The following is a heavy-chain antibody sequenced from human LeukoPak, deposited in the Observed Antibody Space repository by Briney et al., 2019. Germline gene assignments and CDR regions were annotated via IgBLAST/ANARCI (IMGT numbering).Heavy chain of an antibody. CDR1: GFTFSSYG. J-gene: IGHJ4*02. Sequence: GRSLRLSGAASGFTFSSYGMHWVRQTPGKGLEWVAFISYDGSNKYYPDSVKGRFTISRDNSKNTLYLQMSSLRSEDTAVYYCAREVGTSHRFDYWGQGTLVTVSS. CDR3: AREVGTSHRFDY. D-gene: IGHD1-26*01. V-gene: IGHV3-30-3*01. CDR2: ISYDGSNK.